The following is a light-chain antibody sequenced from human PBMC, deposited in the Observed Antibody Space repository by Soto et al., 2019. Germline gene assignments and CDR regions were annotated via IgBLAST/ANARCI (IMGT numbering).Light chain of an antibody. J-gene: IGKJ2*01. CDR2: GAS. Sequence: EIVMTQSPASLSVSQGETATLSCRASQSISNSLAWYQQKPVQTPSLLIYGASTMASGVPARFSGGWSGTDFTLTISSLQSEDSALYYCQQYNSWPPRTFGQGTKLEIK. CDR1: QSISNS. CDR3: QQYNSWPPRT. V-gene: IGKV3-15*01.